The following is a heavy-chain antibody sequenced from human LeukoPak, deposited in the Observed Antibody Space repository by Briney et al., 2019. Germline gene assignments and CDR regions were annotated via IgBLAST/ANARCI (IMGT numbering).Heavy chain of an antibody. V-gene: IGHV3-30*02. Sequence: GGSLRLSCAASGFTFSSYGMHWVRQAPGKGLEWVAFIRYDGSNKYYADSVKGRFTISRDNAKNSLYLQMNSLRAEDTAVYYCARELRVVAATDYWGQGTLVTVSS. CDR2: IRYDGSNK. D-gene: IGHD2-15*01. J-gene: IGHJ4*02. CDR3: ARELRVVAATDY. CDR1: GFTFSSYG.